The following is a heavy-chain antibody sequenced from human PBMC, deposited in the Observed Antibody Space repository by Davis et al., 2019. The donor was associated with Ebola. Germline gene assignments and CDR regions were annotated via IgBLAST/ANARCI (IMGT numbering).Heavy chain of an antibody. V-gene: IGHV4-34*01. CDR3: ARGSLLWFRELSSYYYYGMDV. J-gene: IGHJ6*04. CDR2: INHSGST. Sequence: SETLSLTCAVYGGSFSGYYWSWIRQPPGKGLEWIGEINHSGSTHYNPSLKSRVTISVDTSKNQFSLKLSSVTAADTAVYYCARGSLLWFRELSSYYYYGMDVWGKGTTVTVSS. CDR1: GGSFSGYY. D-gene: IGHD3-10*01.